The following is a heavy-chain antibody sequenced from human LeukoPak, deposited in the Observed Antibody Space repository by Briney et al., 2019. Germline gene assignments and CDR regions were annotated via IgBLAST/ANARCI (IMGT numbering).Heavy chain of an antibody. CDR3: ARVDMVRGVVVDAFDT. CDR1: GFTFSSYS. J-gene: IGHJ3*02. Sequence: GGSLRLSCAASGFTFSSYSMNWVRQAPGKVLEWISSISSSSSYIYYADSVKGRFTVSRDNAKNSLYLQMNSLRAEDTAVYYCARVDMVRGVVVDAFDTWGQGTMVTVSS. V-gene: IGHV3-21*01. D-gene: IGHD3-10*01. CDR2: ISSSSSYI.